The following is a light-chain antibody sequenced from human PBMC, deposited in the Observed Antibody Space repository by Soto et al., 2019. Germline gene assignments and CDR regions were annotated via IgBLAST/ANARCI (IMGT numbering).Light chain of an antibody. CDR3: CSYVGSRTWV. V-gene: IGLV2-23*01. Sequence: QSALTQPASVSGSPGQSITVSCTGTSSDVGSYNLVSWYQQHPGKAPKLMIYEGSKPPSGVSNRFSGSKSGNTASLTISGLQAEDEADYYCCSYVGSRTWVFGGGTKLTVL. J-gene: IGLJ3*02. CDR1: SSDVGSYNL. CDR2: EGS.